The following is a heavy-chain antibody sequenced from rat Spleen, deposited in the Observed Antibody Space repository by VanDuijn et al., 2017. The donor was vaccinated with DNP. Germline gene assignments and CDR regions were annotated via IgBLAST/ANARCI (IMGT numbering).Heavy chain of an antibody. CDR1: GYSITSNY. CDR2: ISYSGST. CDR3: TRGPYTTDYYFDY. V-gene: IGHV3-1*01. J-gene: IGHJ2*01. D-gene: IGHD1-6*01. Sequence: EVQLQESGPGLVKPSQSLSLTCSVTGYSITSNYWGWIRQFPGNKVEYIGHISYSGSTSYNPSLISRISITRDTSKNQFFLQLNSVTTEDTATYYCTRGPYTTDYYFDYWGQGVMVTVSS.